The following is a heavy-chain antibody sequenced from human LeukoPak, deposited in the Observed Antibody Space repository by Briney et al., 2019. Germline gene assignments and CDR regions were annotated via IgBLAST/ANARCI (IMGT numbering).Heavy chain of an antibody. D-gene: IGHD2-8*01. V-gene: IGHV3-23*01. CDR1: GFTFSSSG. CDR2: ISGRGENT. CDR3: AKRTGVNSGHFDY. J-gene: IGHJ4*02. Sequence: GSLRLSCAASGFTFSSSGMSWIRQAPGKGLEWVSAISGRGENTYYSDFVKGRFTISRENSKNTLYLQMNSLRVEDMAVYYCAKRTGVNSGHFDYWGQGTVVTFSS.